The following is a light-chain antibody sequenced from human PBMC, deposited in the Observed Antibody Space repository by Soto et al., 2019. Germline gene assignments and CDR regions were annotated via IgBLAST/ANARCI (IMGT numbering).Light chain of an antibody. CDR3: QQYSSSTLT. J-gene: IGKJ4*01. V-gene: IGKV3-20*01. CDR2: GAS. Sequence: EIVLTQSPGTLSLSPGERATLSCRASQSVSSSSLAWYQQTPGQAPRLLIYGASSRATGIPDRFSGGGSGTDFTLTISRLEPEDFAVYYCQQYSSSTLTFGGGTKVDIK. CDR1: QSVSSSS.